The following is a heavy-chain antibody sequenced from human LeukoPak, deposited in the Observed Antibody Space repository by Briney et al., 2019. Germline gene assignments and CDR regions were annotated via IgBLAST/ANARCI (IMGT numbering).Heavy chain of an antibody. CDR3: ARDSGIAVAGTPRGDY. V-gene: IGHV3-21*01. Sequence: GASLLLLCSASGFTFNSYSLNWLRQAPGREREWVSSISSSSSNIYYKDSVKGRFTISRDNAKNYLYLQMKSLRDQDPAYYYFARDSGIAVAGTPRGDYWGQGTLVTVSS. CDR2: ISSSSSNI. J-gene: IGHJ4*02. CDR1: GFTFNSYS. D-gene: IGHD6-19*01.